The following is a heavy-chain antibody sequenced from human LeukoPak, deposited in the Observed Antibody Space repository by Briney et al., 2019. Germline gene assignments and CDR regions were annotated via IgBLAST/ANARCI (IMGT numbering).Heavy chain of an antibody. CDR1: GGSFSGYY. J-gene: IGHJ6*03. Sequence: PSETLSLTCAVYGGSFSGYYWSWIRQPPGKGLEWIGEINHSGSTNYNPSLKSRVTISVDTSKNQFSLKLSSVTAADTAVYYCARTRKEWLLYGDYYYYMDVWGKGTTVTVSS. V-gene: IGHV4-34*01. CDR2: INHSGST. D-gene: IGHD3-3*01. CDR3: ARTRKEWLLYGDYYYYMDV.